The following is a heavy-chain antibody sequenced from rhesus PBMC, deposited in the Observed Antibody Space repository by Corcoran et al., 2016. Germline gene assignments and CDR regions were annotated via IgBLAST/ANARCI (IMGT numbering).Heavy chain of an antibody. CDR2: IDPSDSAP. Sequence: EVQLVQSGAEVKRPGESLKISCKTSGYSFTSYWISWVRQMPGKGLEWMGAIDPSDSAPSSTPPSPGRSTVSPYKSISTAYLRGSRLKASDTATYSCAKGGVIAAAGGFDYWGQGVLVTVSS. CDR3: AKGGVIAAAGGFDY. D-gene: IGHD6-31*01. V-gene: IGHV5-20*01. J-gene: IGHJ4*01. CDR1: GYSFTSYW.